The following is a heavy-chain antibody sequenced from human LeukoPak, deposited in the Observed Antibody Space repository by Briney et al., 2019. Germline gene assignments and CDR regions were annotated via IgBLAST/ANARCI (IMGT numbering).Heavy chain of an antibody. CDR3: ARHNYDFDFDY. D-gene: IGHD4-11*01. V-gene: IGHV1-2*02. CDR2: IKSNTGGT. J-gene: IGHJ4*02. CDR1: GYTFTNLY. Sequence: GASVKVSFKASGYTFTNLYMHWVRQAPGQGLEWMGFIKSNTGGTVYAQKFQGRVTMTRDTSISTAYMELSRLTSDDTAVYFCARHNYDFDFDYWGQGTLVTVSS.